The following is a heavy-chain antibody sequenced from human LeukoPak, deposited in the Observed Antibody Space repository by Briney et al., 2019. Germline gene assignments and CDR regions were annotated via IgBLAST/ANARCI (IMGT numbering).Heavy chain of an antibody. J-gene: IGHJ4*02. CDR1: GYTLTGYY. V-gene: IGHV1-2*02. CDR2: INPNSGGT. Sequence: ASVKVSCKASGYTLTGYYMHWVRQAPGQGLKWMGWINPNSGGTNYAQKFQGRVTMTRDTSISTAYMELSRLRSDDTAVYYCASGDRFLEWGNFDYWGQGTLVTVSS. D-gene: IGHD3-3*01. CDR3: ASGDRFLEWGNFDY.